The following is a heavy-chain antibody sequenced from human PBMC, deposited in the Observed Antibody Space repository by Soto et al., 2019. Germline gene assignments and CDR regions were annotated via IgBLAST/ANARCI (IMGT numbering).Heavy chain of an antibody. Sequence: QVQLVQSRAEVKKPGSSVKVSCKASGGTFSSYAISWVRQAPGQGLEWMGGIIPIFGTANYAQKFQGRVTITADESTSTAYMELSSLRSEDTAVYYCARAGTACSGGSCFAFDYWGQGTLVTVSS. D-gene: IGHD2-15*01. CDR1: GGTFSSYA. CDR3: ARAGTACSGGSCFAFDY. V-gene: IGHV1-69*01. CDR2: IIPIFGTA. J-gene: IGHJ4*02.